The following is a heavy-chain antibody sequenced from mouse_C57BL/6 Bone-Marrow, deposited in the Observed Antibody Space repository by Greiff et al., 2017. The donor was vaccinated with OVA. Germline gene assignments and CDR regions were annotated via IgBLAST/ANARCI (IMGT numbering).Heavy chain of an antibody. J-gene: IGHJ2*01. D-gene: IGHD2-4*01. V-gene: IGHV1-76*01. CDR2: IYPGSGNT. CDR1: GYTFTDYY. CDR3: ARESDYDYDGDY. Sequence: QVHVKQSGAELVRPGASVKLSCKASGYTFTDYYINWVKQRPGQGLEWIARIYPGSGNTYYNEKFKGKATLTAEKSSSTAYMQLSSLTSEDSAVYFCARESDYDYDGDYWGQGTTLTVSS.